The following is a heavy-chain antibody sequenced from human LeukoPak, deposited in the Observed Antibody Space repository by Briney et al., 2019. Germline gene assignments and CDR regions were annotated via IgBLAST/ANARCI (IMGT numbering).Heavy chain of an antibody. J-gene: IGHJ6*03. D-gene: IGHD2-2*01. CDR3: ARDLCSSTSCPSYYYYMDV. CDR2: IIPILGIA. Sequence: SVKVSCKASGGTFSSYTISWVRQAPGQGLEWMGRIIPILGIANYAQKFQGRVTITADKSTSTAYMELSSLRSEDTAVYYCARDLCSSTSCPSYYYYMDVWGKGTTATVSS. CDR1: GGTFSSYT. V-gene: IGHV1-69*04.